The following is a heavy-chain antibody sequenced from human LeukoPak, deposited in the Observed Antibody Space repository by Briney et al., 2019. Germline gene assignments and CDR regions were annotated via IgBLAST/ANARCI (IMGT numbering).Heavy chain of an antibody. J-gene: IGHJ5*02. Sequence: GGSLRLSCAASGFSFSVYGMHWVRQAPGKGLEWVAVMWSDGSKIYYADSVKGRFTISRDNSKSSLYLQMNSLRTEDTAVYYCARDYGLAVAGREYTWFDPWGQGTRVTVSS. CDR1: GFSFSVYG. CDR3: ARDYGLAVAGREYTWFDP. D-gene: IGHD6-19*01. CDR2: MWSDGSKI. V-gene: IGHV3-33*01.